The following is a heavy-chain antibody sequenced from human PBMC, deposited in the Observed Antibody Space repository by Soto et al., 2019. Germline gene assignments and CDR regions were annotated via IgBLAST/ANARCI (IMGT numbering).Heavy chain of an antibody. CDR3: AKVGEGSSWFFDY. CDR2: ISGSGGST. J-gene: IGHJ4*02. CDR1: GFTFSSYA. V-gene: IGHV3-23*01. Sequence: GGSLRLSCAASGFTFSSYAMSWVRQAPGKGLEWVSAISGSGGSTYYADSVKGRFTISRDNSKNTLYLQMNSLRAKDTAVYYCAKVGEGSSWFFDYWGQGTLVTVSS. D-gene: IGHD6-13*01.